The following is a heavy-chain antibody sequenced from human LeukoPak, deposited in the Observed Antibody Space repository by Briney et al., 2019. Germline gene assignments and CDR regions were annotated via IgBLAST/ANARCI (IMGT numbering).Heavy chain of an antibody. CDR2: IWHDASNT. CDR1: GFPFSSYG. V-gene: IGHV3-33*01. Sequence: GGSLRLSCAASGFPFSSYGMHWVRQAPGKGLESVAVIWHDASNTYYVESVRGRFTISRDNSKNMLYLQLNSLRAEDTAVYYSVRAGPEGFGVDVWGQGSTVIVSS. J-gene: IGHJ6*02. CDR3: VRAGPEGFGVDV.